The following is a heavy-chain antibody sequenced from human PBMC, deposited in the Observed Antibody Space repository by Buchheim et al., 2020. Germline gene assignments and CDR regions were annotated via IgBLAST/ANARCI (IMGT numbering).Heavy chain of an antibody. Sequence: EVQLVESGGGLVQPGGSLRLSCAASGFTVSSNYMSWVRQAPGKGLEWVSVIYSGGSTYYADSVKGRFTISRDNSKNTLYLQMNSLRAEDTAVYYCARTNGGYCSGGSCQIDYWGQGTL. D-gene: IGHD2-15*01. CDR1: GFTVSSNY. V-gene: IGHV3-66*01. CDR2: IYSGGST. CDR3: ARTNGGYCSGGSCQIDY. J-gene: IGHJ4*02.